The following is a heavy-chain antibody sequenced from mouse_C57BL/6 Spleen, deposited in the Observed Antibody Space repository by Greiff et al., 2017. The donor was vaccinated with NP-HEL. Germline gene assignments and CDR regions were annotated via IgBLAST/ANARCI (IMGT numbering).Heavy chain of an antibody. CDR1: GYTFTDYY. CDR3: ARSKGLYYDYGGAMDY. CDR2: IYPGSGNT. D-gene: IGHD2-4*01. Sequence: QVQLKESGPELVKPGASVKISCKASGYTFTDYYINWVKQRPGQGLEWIGWIYPGSGNTKYNEKFKGKATLTVDTSSSTAYMQLSSLTSEDSAVYFCARSKGLYYDYGGAMDYWGQGTSVTVSS. V-gene: IGHV1-84*01. J-gene: IGHJ4*01.